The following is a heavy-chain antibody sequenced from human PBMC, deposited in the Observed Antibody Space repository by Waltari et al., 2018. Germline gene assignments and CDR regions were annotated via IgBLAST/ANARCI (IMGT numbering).Heavy chain of an antibody. Sequence: QVQLQQWGAGLLKPSETLSLTCAVYGGSFSGYYWSWIRQPPGKGLEWIGEINHSGSTSSNPSLKSRVAISVDTSMNQFPLKLSSVTAADTAVYYCARGLVWEWLWPYWYFDLWGRGTLVTVSS. CDR3: ARGLVWEWLWPYWYFDL. J-gene: IGHJ2*01. CDR2: INHSGST. D-gene: IGHD3-3*01. V-gene: IGHV4-34*01. CDR1: GGSFSGYY.